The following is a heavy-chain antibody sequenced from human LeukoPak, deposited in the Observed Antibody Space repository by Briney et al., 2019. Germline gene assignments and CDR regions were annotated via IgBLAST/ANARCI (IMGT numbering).Heavy chain of an antibody. CDR2: ISSDGNNK. V-gene: IGHV3-30*18. Sequence: GGSLRLSCAISGFTFSTHGMHWIRQAPGKGLEWVAIISSDGNNKYYADSVKGRFTISRDNSKNMLYLEMNSLRADDTAVYYCVKDHMAVRVGYIFYYWGQGTLVTVSS. CDR1: GFTFSTHG. CDR3: VKDHMAVRVGYIFYY. D-gene: IGHD3-10*01. J-gene: IGHJ4*02.